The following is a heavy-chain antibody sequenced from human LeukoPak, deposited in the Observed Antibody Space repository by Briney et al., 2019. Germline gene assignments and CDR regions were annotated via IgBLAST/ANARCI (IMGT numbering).Heavy chain of an antibody. Sequence: GGSLRLSCAASGFTFSSYGMHWVRQAPGKGLEWVAVISYDGSNKYYADSVKGRFTISRDNSKNTLYLQMNSLRAEDTAVYYCARVIVSSGYRTFDYWGQGTLVTVSS. D-gene: IGHD3-22*01. V-gene: IGHV3-30*03. J-gene: IGHJ4*02. CDR3: ARVIVSSGYRTFDY. CDR1: GFTFSSYG. CDR2: ISYDGSNK.